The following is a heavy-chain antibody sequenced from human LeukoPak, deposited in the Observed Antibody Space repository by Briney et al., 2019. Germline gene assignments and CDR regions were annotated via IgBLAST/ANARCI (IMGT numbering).Heavy chain of an antibody. Sequence: AGGSLRLSCAASGFTFSSYAMSWVRQAPGKGLEGVSAISGSGGSTYYADSVKGRFTISRDNSKNTLYLQMNSLRAEDTAVYYCAKREIAVAGSFDYWGQGTLVTVSS. CDR3: AKREIAVAGSFDY. CDR1: GFTFSSYA. J-gene: IGHJ4*02. D-gene: IGHD6-19*01. CDR2: ISGSGGST. V-gene: IGHV3-23*01.